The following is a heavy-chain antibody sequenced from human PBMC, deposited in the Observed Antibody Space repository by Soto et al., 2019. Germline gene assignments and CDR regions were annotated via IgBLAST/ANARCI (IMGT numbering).Heavy chain of an antibody. V-gene: IGHV5-51*01. CDR1: GYSFTSYW. J-gene: IGHJ4*02. Sequence: EVQLVQSGAEVKKPGESLKISCKGSGYSFTSYWIGWVRQMPGKGLEWMGIIYPGDSDTRYSPSFQGQVTISADKSISTAYLQWSSLKASDTAMYYCARRPAYSSSWYYFDYWGQGTLVTVSS. CDR3: ARRPAYSSSWYYFDY. CDR2: IYPGDSDT. D-gene: IGHD6-13*01.